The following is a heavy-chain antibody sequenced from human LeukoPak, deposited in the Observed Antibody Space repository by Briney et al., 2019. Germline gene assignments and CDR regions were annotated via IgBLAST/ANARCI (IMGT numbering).Heavy chain of an antibody. CDR3: ARGAEDVVVPAAPTPFDY. V-gene: IGHV1-69*13. D-gene: IGHD2-2*01. Sequence: GASVKVSCKASGGTFSSYAISWVRQAPGQGLEWMGGIIPIFGTANYAQKFQGRVTITADESTSTAYMELSSLRSEDTAVYYCARGAEDVVVPAAPTPFDYWGQGTLVTVSS. CDR2: IIPIFGTA. J-gene: IGHJ4*02. CDR1: GGTFSSYA.